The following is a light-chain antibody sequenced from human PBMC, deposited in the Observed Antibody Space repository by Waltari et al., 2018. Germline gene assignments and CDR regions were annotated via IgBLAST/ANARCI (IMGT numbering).Light chain of an antibody. CDR3: QQSYSSPRT. CDR1: QSIASN. J-gene: IGKJ1*01. CDR2: AAS. V-gene: IGKV1-39*01. Sequence: QSPSSLSASVGDRVTITCRASQSIASNLSWYQQKPGKAPKLLIYAASSLQSGVPSRFSARGSGTDFTLTISSLQREDFATYYCQQSYSSPRTFGQGTKVEVK.